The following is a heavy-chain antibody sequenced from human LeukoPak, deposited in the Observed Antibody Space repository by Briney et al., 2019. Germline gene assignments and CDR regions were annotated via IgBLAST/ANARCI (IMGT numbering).Heavy chain of an antibody. CDR2: ISGSGGST. D-gene: IGHD3-10*01. CDR1: GFTFSGSA. Sequence: GGSLRLSCAASGFTFSGSAMHWVRRASGKGLEWVSAISGSGGSTYYADSVKGRFTISRDNSKNTLYLQMNSLRAEDTAVYYCAKSPESSNFDYWGQGTLVTVSS. J-gene: IGHJ4*02. CDR3: AKSPESSNFDY. V-gene: IGHV3-23*01.